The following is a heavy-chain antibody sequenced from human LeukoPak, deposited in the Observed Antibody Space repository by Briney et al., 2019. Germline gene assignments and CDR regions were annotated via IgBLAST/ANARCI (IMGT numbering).Heavy chain of an antibody. D-gene: IGHD6-19*01. V-gene: IGHV4-34*01. Sequence: SETLSLTCAVYGGSFSGYYWSWIRQPPGKGLECIGEINHSGSTNYNPSLKSRVTISVDTSKNQFSLKLSSVTAADTAVYYCARVIFSISGWYGGFDYWGQGTLVTVSS. CDR2: INHSGST. CDR1: GGSFSGYY. CDR3: ARVIFSISGWYGGFDY. J-gene: IGHJ4*02.